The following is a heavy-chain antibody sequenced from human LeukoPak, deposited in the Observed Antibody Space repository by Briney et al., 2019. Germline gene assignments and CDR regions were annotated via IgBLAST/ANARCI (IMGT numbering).Heavy chain of an antibody. Sequence: ASVKVSCKASGFTFTNSPMQWVRQARGQPLEWIGWIVVGSGDTNYAQKFQERVTLTRDLSTSTAYMEPRSLRSEDTAVYYCATGSGWYSPNYWGQGTLVTVSS. D-gene: IGHD6-19*01. CDR2: IVVGSGDT. CDR1: GFTFTNSP. V-gene: IGHV1-58*02. J-gene: IGHJ4*02. CDR3: ATGSGWYSPNY.